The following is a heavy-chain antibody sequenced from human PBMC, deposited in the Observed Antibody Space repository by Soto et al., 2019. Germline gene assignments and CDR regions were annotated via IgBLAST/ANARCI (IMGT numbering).Heavy chain of an antibody. Sequence: QVQLVQSGAEVKKPGSSVKVSCTVSGGTFRSFAISWVRQAPGQGLEWMGGIIPIFRITNYAQKFQGRVTITADESTSTAYMELSSLRSEDTAVYYCARPDEGGYNPNHHYYYAMDVWGQGTTVTVTS. CDR2: IIPIFRIT. CDR1: GGTFRSFA. V-gene: IGHV1-69*01. D-gene: IGHD3-10*01. J-gene: IGHJ6*02. CDR3: ARPDEGGYNPNHHYYYAMDV.